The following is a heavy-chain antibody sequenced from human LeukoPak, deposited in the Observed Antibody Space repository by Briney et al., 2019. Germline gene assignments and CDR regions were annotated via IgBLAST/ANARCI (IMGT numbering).Heavy chain of an antibody. CDR1: GFTFSSYW. CDR2: IKQDGSEK. Sequence: QAGGSLRLSCAASGFTFSSYWMSWVRQAPGKGLEWVANIKQDGSEKYYVDSVKGRFTISRDNAKNSLYVQMNSLRAEDTAVYYCAREDGYCSGGSCLDYYYYGMDVWGQGTTVTVSS. V-gene: IGHV3-7*01. CDR3: AREDGYCSGGSCLDYYYYGMDV. J-gene: IGHJ6*02. D-gene: IGHD2-15*01.